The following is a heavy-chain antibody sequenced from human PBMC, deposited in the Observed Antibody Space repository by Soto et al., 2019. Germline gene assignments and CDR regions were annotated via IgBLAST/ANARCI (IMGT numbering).Heavy chain of an antibody. CDR3: ERHTPAISISDH. V-gene: IGHV4-39*01. D-gene: IGHD2-15*01. Sequence: QLQLQESGPGLVKPSETLSLTCTVSGGSISSSSYYWGWIRQPPGKGLEWIGSIYYSGRTYYNTSLKSRVTISVEPSKNQFSLKLSSVTAADTTVYYCERHTPAISISDHWGQGTLVTVSS. CDR2: IYYSGRT. J-gene: IGHJ4*02. CDR1: GGSISSSSYY.